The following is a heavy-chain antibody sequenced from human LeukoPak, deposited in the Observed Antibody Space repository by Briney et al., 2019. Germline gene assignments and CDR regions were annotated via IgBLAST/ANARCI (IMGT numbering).Heavy chain of an antibody. CDR1: GFTFSTYN. J-gene: IGHJ4*02. Sequence: GGSLRLSCAASGFTFSTYNMNWVRQAPGKGLEWVAYISRESAYIYYGVSVKGRFTISRDNGRSSVDLQRNSLRAGDTAVYFCVSDLGGRWLQVDGWGQGSLVIVCS. D-gene: IGHD3-16*01. V-gene: IGHV3-21*01. CDR2: ISRESAYI. CDR3: VSDLGGRWLQVDG.